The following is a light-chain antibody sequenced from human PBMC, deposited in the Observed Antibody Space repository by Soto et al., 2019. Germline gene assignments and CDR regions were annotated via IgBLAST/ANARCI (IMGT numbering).Light chain of an antibody. CDR2: EDI. V-gene: IGLV2-23*01. CDR3: CSFTRNSTWV. J-gene: IGLJ3*02. CDR1: SSDVGYYNL. Sequence: QSALTQPASMSGSPGQSITFSCTGTSSDVGYYNLVSWYQHHPGNAPKLMIYEDIKRPSGVSSRFSGSKSGNTASLTISGLQTEDEAGYYGCSFTRNSTWVFGGGTKVTVL.